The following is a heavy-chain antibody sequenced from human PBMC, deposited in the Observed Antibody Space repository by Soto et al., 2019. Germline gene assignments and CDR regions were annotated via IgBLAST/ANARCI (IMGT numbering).Heavy chain of an antibody. D-gene: IGHD3-16*02. V-gene: IGHV1-2*04. CDR1: GYTFTGYY. CDR3: ARVDYIWGSYRELDY. Sequence: ASVKVSCKASGYTFTGYYMHWVRQAPGQGLEWMGWINPNSGGTNYAQKFQGWVTMTRDTSISTAYMELSRLRSDDTAVYYCARVDYIWGSYRELDYWGQGTLVTVSS. J-gene: IGHJ4*02. CDR2: INPNSGGT.